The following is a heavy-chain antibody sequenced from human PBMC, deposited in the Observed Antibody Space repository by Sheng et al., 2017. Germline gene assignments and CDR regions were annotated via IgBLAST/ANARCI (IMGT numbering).Heavy chain of an antibody. CDR2: IYHSGST. V-gene: IGHV4-38-2*02. J-gene: IGHJ3*02. CDR1: GYSISSGYY. Sequence: QVQLQESGPGLVKPSETLSLTCTVSGYSISSGYYWGWIRQPPVKGLEWIGSIYHSGSTYYNPSLKSRVTISVDTSKNQFSLKLSSVTAADTAVYYCAREGYDSSGYYYRDDAFDIWGQGTMVTV. CDR3: AREGYDSSGYYYRDDAFDI. D-gene: IGHD3-22*01.